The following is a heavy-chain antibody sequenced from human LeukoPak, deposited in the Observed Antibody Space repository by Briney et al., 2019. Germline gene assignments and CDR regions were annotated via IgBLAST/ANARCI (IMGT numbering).Heavy chain of an antibody. CDR2: ITDRLDEV. Sequence: PGGSLRLSCAASGFTFSNYAMSWVRQAPGKGLEWVSGITDRLDEVYYADSVKGRFTISRDNSKNTLYLQMNSLRAEGTAVYYCARSPARYSSGWYSFDYWGQGTLVTVSS. D-gene: IGHD6-19*01. J-gene: IGHJ4*02. CDR3: ARSPARYSSGWYSFDY. CDR1: GFTFSNYA. V-gene: IGHV3-23*01.